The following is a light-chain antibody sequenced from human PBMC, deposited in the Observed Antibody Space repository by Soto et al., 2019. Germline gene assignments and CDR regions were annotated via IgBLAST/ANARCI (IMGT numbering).Light chain of an antibody. CDR3: QQRSNWPPLT. Sequence: ELVLTQSPATLSLSPGERAPLSCRASQSVSSYLAWYQQKPGQAPRLLIYDASNRATGIPARFSGSGSGTDFTLTISSLEPEDFAVYYCQQRSNWPPLTFGGGTKVDIK. J-gene: IGKJ4*01. CDR1: QSVSSY. V-gene: IGKV3-11*01. CDR2: DAS.